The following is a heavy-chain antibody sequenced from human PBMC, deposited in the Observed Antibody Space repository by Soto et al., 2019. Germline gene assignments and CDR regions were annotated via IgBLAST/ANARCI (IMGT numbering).Heavy chain of an antibody. CDR1: GFTFSSYW. CDR3: ARIRRDFWSGYYAHTNYYYGMDV. D-gene: IGHD3-3*01. Sequence: PGGSLRLSCAASGFTFSSYWMSWVRQAPGKGLEWVANIKQDGSEKYYVDSVKGRFTISRDNAKNSLYLQMNSLRAEDTAVYYCARIRRDFWSGYYAHTNYYYGMDVWGQGTTVTVSS. J-gene: IGHJ6*02. V-gene: IGHV3-7*03. CDR2: IKQDGSEK.